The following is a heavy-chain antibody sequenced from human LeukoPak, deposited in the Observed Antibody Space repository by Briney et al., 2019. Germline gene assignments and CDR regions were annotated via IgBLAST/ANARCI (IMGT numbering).Heavy chain of an antibody. Sequence: GGSLRLPCAASGFTFSDYYMSWIRQAPGKGLEWVSYISSSSSYTNYADSVKGRFTISRDNAKNSLYLQMNSLRAEDTAVYCCARQLTYDSSGYYRYWGQGTLVTVSS. CDR2: ISSSSSYT. CDR1: GFTFSDYY. V-gene: IGHV3-11*03. D-gene: IGHD3-22*01. CDR3: ARQLTYDSSGYYRY. J-gene: IGHJ4*02.